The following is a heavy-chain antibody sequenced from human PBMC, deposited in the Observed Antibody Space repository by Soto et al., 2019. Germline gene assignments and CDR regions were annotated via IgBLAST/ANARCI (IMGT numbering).Heavy chain of an antibody. CDR1: GGSFSDYY. D-gene: IGHD3-10*01. V-gene: IGHV4-34*01. Sequence: QVRLQQWGAGLLKPSETLPLTCAVYGGSFSDYYWSWIRQPPGKGLECIGEINHSGSTNYNPSLKNRVTLSVDTSKNQFSLQLNSVNAADTAVYYCAREVPSRYFDLWGRGTPVTVSS. CDR3: AREVPSRYFDL. J-gene: IGHJ2*01. CDR2: INHSGST.